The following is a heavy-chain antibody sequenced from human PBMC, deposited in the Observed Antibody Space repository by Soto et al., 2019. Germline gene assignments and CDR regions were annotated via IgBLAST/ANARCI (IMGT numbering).Heavy chain of an antibody. Sequence: QVQLQESRPGLVKPSETLSLTCTVSGGSIRSYYWSWIRQPPGKGLEWIGSIYYSGSTNYKPSLKSRVTISVDTSKNQFSLKLNSVTAADTAVYYCARQGGWFDPWGQGTLVTVSS. V-gene: IGHV4-59*08. J-gene: IGHJ5*02. CDR1: GGSIRSYY. CDR3: ARQGGWFDP. CDR2: IYYSGST. D-gene: IGHD1-26*01.